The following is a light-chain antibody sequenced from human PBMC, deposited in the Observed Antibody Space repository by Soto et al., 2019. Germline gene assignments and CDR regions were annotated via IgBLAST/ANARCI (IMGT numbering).Light chain of an antibody. CDR2: DDS. V-gene: IGLV3-21*02. CDR1: NIGSYS. Sequence: SYELTQPPSVSVAPGQTARITCGGNNIGSYSVHWYQQKPGQAPLLVVYDDSARPSGIPERLSGSNSGNTATLTISRVEAGDEADYYCQVWDSNSLHYVFGTGTKVT. CDR3: QVWDSNSLHYV. J-gene: IGLJ1*01.